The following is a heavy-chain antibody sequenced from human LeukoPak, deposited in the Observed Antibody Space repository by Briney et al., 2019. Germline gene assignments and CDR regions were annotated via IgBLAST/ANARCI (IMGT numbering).Heavy chain of an antibody. D-gene: IGHD3-10*01. Sequence: SQTLSLTCTVSVGSISSGCYYWSWIRQFPGKDLEWIGYIFESGRAHYSSSLKSRVTMSIDTSKNQFSLKSNSMTAADTAVYYCARETVGFGGWFDPWGQGILVTVSS. CDR2: IFESGRA. J-gene: IGHJ5*02. V-gene: IGHV4-31*03. CDR1: VGSISSGCYY. CDR3: ARETVGFGGWFDP.